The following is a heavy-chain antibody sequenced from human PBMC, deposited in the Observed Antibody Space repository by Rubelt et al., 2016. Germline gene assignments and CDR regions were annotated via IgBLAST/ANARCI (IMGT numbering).Heavy chain of an antibody. V-gene: IGHV4-39*07. J-gene: IGHJ5*02. CDR3: ARDLGSITMVRNNWFDP. Sequence: QLQLQESGPGLVKPSETLSLICTVSGGSISSSSNYWGWIRQPPGKGLEWIGSIYYSGSTYYNPSLKSRVSISVDTSQNQFSLKLSSVTAADTAVYSCARDLGSITMVRNNWFDPWGQGTLVTVSS. CDR1: GGSISSSSNY. D-gene: IGHD3-10*01. CDR2: IYYSGST.